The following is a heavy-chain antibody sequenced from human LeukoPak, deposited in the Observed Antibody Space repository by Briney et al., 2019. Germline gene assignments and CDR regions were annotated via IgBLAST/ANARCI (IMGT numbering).Heavy chain of an antibody. V-gene: IGHV4-59*08. CDR1: GGSISSYY. CDR3: ARRRSGHYYDSSGYYDY. J-gene: IGHJ4*02. D-gene: IGHD3-22*01. Sequence: SETLSLTCTVSGGSISSYYWSWIRQTPGKGLEWIGYIYYSGSTNYNPSLKSRVTISVDTSKNQFSLKLSSVTAADTAVYYCARRRSGHYYDSSGYYDYWGQGTLVTVSS. CDR2: IYYSGST.